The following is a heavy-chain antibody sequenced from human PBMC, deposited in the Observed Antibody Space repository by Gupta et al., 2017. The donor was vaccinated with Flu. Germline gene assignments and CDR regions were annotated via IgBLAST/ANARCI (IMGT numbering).Heavy chain of an antibody. D-gene: IGHD2-15*01. CDR3: ARSATGDYFDS. Sequence: QLQLHESGPGLVKPSETLSLTCYVSGDSISSGTYFWGWIRQPPTKGLEWIGNVYHSGSTHYNPSLKSRVTLSVDTSTNQFSLRLTSVTAADTAIYYCARSATGDYFDSWGQGTLVTVSS. J-gene: IGHJ4*02. V-gene: IGHV4-39*01. CDR2: VYHSGST. CDR1: GDSISSGTYF.